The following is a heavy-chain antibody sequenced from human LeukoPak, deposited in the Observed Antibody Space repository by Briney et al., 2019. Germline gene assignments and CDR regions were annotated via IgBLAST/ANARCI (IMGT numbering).Heavy chain of an antibody. J-gene: IGHJ5*02. CDR1: GFTFSDYY. Sequence: PGGSLRLSCAASGFTFSDYYMSWIRQAPGKGLEWVSYISSSGSTIYYADSVKGRFTISRDNSKNTLYLQMNSLRAEDTAVYYCAKKHSTGLDPWGQGTLVTVSS. CDR3: AKKHSTGLDP. D-gene: IGHD2/OR15-2a*01. V-gene: IGHV3-11*01. CDR2: ISSSGSTI.